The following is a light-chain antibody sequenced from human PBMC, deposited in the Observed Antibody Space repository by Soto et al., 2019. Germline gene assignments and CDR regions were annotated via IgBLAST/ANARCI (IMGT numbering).Light chain of an antibody. J-gene: IGLJ1*01. CDR1: SSDVGFYNL. V-gene: IGLV2-23*01. CDR3: CSYAGRRYYV. Sequence: QSVLTQPASVSGSPGQSITISCTGTSSDVGFYNLVSWYQHRPGKAPKFILYEGSNRHAGVSNRFAGPQSGDPASLTISGLQAEDESYYYCCSYAGRRYYVFGSGTKVTGL. CDR2: EGS.